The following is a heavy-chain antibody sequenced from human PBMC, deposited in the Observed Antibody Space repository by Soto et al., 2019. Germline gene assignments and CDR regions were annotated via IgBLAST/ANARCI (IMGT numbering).Heavy chain of an antibody. J-gene: IGHJ5*02. Sequence: SETLSLTCTVSGGSISSSSYYWGWIRQPPGKGLEWIGSIYYSGSTYYNPSLKSRVTISVDTSKNQFSLKLSSVTAADTAVYYCARLGYCTNGVCFSGFWFDPWGQGTPVTVS. CDR3: ARLGYCTNGVCFSGFWFDP. CDR1: GGSISSSSYY. V-gene: IGHV4-39*01. D-gene: IGHD2-8*01. CDR2: IYYSGST.